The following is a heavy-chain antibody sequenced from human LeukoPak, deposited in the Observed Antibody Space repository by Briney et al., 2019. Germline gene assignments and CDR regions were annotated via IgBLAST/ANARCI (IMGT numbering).Heavy chain of an antibody. CDR2: IDPNSGGT. D-gene: IGHD2-2*01. CDR3: ARCGSTSCYPPYYFDY. J-gene: IGHJ4*02. Sequence: ASVKVSCKASGYTFTGYYMHWVRQAPGQGLEWMGWIDPNSGGTNYAQKFQGRVTMTRDTSISTAYMELSRLRSDDTAVYYCARCGSTSCYPPYYFDYWGQGTLVTVSS. V-gene: IGHV1-2*02. CDR1: GYTFTGYY.